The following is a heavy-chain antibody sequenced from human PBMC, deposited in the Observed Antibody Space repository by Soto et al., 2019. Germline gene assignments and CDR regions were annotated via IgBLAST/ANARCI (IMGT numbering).Heavy chain of an antibody. D-gene: IGHD3-22*01. J-gene: IGHJ3*02. CDR1: GYSFTSYW. V-gene: IGHV5-51*01. CDR3: ATPGPDSSGYYYDAFDI. CDR2: IYPGDSDT. Sequence: EVQLVQSGAEVKKPGESLKISCKGSGYSFTSYWIGWVRQMPGKGLEWMGIIYPGDSDTRYSPSFQGQVTISADKSISPAYLQWSLLMASDTAMYYCATPGPDSSGYYYDAFDIWGQGTMVTVSS.